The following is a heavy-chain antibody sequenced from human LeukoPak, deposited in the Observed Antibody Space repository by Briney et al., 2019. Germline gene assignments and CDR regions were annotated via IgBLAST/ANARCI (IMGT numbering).Heavy chain of an antibody. CDR3: VREDNYYDSSGGFDY. CDR1: GGPFNGYY. J-gene: IGHJ4*02. V-gene: IGHV4-34*01. D-gene: IGHD3-22*01. Sequence: PSETLSLTCAVHGGPFNGYYWSWIRQPPGKGLEWIGEINHSGSTNYNPSLKSRVTISVDTSKNPFSLKLSSVTAADTAIYYCVREDNYYDSSGGFDYWGQGTLVTVSS. CDR2: INHSGST.